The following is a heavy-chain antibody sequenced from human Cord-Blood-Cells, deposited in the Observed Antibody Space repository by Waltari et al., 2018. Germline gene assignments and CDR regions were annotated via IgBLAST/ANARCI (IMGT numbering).Heavy chain of an antibody. D-gene: IGHD6-25*01. V-gene: IGHV3-21*01. CDR1: GFTFSSYS. Sequence: EVQLVESGGGLVKPGGSLRLSCAASGFTFSSYSMNWVRQAPGKGLVWVSSISSSSSYISYADSGKGRCTISRDNAKNSLYLQMNSLRAEDTAVYYCARDWESSAYYYYYYMDVWGKGTTVTVSS. J-gene: IGHJ6*03. CDR2: ISSSSSYI. CDR3: ARDWESSAYYYYYYMDV.